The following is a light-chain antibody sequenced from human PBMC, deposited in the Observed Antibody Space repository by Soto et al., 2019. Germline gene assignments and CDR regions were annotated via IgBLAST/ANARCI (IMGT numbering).Light chain of an antibody. V-gene: IGKV3-20*01. CDR2: AAS. Sequence: EIVLTQAPDTLSLFPGERATLSCRASQSISSTYLAWYQQKPGQAPRPLISAASNRATGTPDRFSGSGSGTDFTLTISSLEPEDFAVYYCQQYGSSRWTFGQGTKVEVK. J-gene: IGKJ1*01. CDR1: QSISSTY. CDR3: QQYGSSRWT.